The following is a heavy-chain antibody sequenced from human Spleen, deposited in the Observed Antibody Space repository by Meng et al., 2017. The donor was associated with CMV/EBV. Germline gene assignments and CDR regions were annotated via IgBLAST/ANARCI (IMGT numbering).Heavy chain of an antibody. CDR3: ASGRGGCFDY. D-gene: IGHD1-1*01. J-gene: IGHJ4*02. CDR1: GFALSRIY. CDR2: IFSGGST. V-gene: IGHV3-53*01. Sequence: LCLSCAASGFALSRIYIGWVRQAPGKGLEWVSVIFSGGSTYYADSVKGRFTISRDNSKNTLYLQMNSLRAEDTAFYYCASGRGGCFDYWGQGTLVTVSS.